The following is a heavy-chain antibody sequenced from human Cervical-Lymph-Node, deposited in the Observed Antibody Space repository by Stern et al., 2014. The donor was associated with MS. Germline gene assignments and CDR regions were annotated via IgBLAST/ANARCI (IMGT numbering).Heavy chain of an antibody. CDR3: AREIKGSSSWYVFGDDPLTHYGMDV. V-gene: IGHV4-59*01. Sequence: VQLVESGPGLVQPSETLPLPCTASGGSIRSYYWSRIRQPPGTELAWIGYISYRGSTNYNPSLKRRVSISVDTSKNQFSLKLNSVTAADTAVYYCAREIKGSSSWYVFGDDPLTHYGMDVWGQGTTVTVSS. J-gene: IGHJ6*02. CDR1: GGSIRSYY. CDR2: ISYRGST. D-gene: IGHD6-13*01.